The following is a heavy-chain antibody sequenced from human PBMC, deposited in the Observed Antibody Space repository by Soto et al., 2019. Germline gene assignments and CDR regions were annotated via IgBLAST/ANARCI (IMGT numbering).Heavy chain of an antibody. CDR1: GGSINTADYY. Sequence: SETLCLTCTVSGGSINTADYYWSWVRRPPGKGLGWIGFISPSGYASYNPSLRRRATISSDPSKNQFSLALTPLTDADTAVYFFARGLSGYDSDLDLWGPGPQLTLAS. V-gene: IGHV4-30-4*01. J-gene: IGHJ5*02. CDR2: ISPSGYA. D-gene: IGHD5-12*01. CDR3: ARGLSGYDSDLDL.